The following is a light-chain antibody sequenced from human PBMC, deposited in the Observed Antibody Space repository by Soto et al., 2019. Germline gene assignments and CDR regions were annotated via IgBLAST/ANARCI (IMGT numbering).Light chain of an antibody. Sequence: QSVLTQPPSVSGSPGQSVAISCTETSSDVGSYNRVSWYQQPPGTAPKVMIYEVSNRPSGVPDRFSGSKSGNTASLTISGLQAEDEADYYCSSYTSSSTYVFGTGTKVTVL. CDR1: SSDVGSYNR. J-gene: IGLJ1*01. V-gene: IGLV2-18*02. CDR2: EVS. CDR3: SSYTSSSTYV.